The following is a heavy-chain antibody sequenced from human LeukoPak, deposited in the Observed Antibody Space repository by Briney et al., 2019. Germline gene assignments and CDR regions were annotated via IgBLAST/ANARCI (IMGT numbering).Heavy chain of an antibody. J-gene: IGHJ4*02. V-gene: IGHV3-74*01. Sequence: PGGSLRLSCAASGFTFSNYWMHWVRQAPGKGLVWVSRINSDGINTSYADSVKGRFTISRDNAKNTLNLQMNSLRAEDTAVYYCAREARYSGYDKFDYWGQGTLVTVSS. CDR1: GFTFSNYW. CDR3: AREARYSGYDKFDY. CDR2: INSDGINT. D-gene: IGHD5-12*01.